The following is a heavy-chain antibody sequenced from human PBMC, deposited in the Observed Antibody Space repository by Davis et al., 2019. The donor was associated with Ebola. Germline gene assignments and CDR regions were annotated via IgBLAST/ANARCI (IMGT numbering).Heavy chain of an antibody. V-gene: IGHV3-21*01. CDR1: GFTFSSYN. D-gene: IGHD6-13*01. CDR2: ISGSSYYI. Sequence: GESLKISCAASGFTFSSYNMNWVRQAPGKGLEWLSSISGSSYYIYYAVSVMGRFTISRDNAKNSLYLQMNSLRAEDTAVYYCAKTAAAGTYWGQGTLVTVSS. CDR3: AKTAAAGTY. J-gene: IGHJ4*02.